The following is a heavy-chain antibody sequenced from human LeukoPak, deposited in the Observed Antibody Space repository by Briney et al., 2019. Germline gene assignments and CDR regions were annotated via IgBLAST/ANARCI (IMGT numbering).Heavy chain of an antibody. CDR3: ARGIGGWTLHD. Sequence: PGESLRLSCAASGFIVSNNYMTWVRQAPGKGLEWVSVMYAVGATFYADSVKGRFTISRDNSKNTVFLEMNSLRAEDTAVYFCARGIGGWTLHDWGQGTLVTVSS. V-gene: IGHV3-53*01. CDR1: GFIVSNNY. D-gene: IGHD6-19*01. CDR2: MYAVGAT. J-gene: IGHJ4*02.